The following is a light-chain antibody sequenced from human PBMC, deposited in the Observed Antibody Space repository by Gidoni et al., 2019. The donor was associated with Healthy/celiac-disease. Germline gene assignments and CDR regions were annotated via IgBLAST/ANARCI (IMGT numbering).Light chain of an antibody. CDR1: QSVSSSY. Sequence: EIVLTQSPGTLSLSPGERATLSCRARQSVSSSYLAWYQQKPGQAPRLRNYGATSRATGIPGRCSGSGSGTDFTLTISRLEAEDFAEYYCQQYGSSPWTFGQGTKVEIK. V-gene: IGKV3-20*01. CDR3: QQYGSSPWT. CDR2: GAT. J-gene: IGKJ1*01.